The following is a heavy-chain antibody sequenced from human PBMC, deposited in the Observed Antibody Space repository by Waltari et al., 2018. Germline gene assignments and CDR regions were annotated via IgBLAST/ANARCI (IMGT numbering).Heavy chain of an antibody. Sequence: EGQLLESGGGLVQPGGSLRLSCAASGFTFSNYAMNWVRQAPGKGLEWVSVIYSGGSSTNYADSVKGRFTISRDNSKNRLYLQMNSLSAEDTAVYYCAKDLMRVSLHGFDIWGQGTMVTVSS. J-gene: IGHJ3*02. CDR3: AKDLMRVSLHGFDI. CDR1: GFTFSNYA. V-gene: IGHV3-23*03. CDR2: IYSGGSST.